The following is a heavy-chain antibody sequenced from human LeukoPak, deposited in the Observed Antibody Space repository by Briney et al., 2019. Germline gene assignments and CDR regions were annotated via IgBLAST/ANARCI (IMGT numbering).Heavy chain of an antibody. D-gene: IGHD1-26*01. CDR3: ARRRDLYSGSYYPFDY. V-gene: IGHV5-51*03. CDR2: IYPGDSEA. CDR1: GYSFTSYW. Sequence: KPGESLKISCKGSGYSFTSYWIGWVRQMPGKGLKWMGIIYPGDSEARYSPSFQGQVTISADKSISTAYLQWSSLKASDTAMYYCARRRDLYSGSYYPFDYWGQGTLVTVSS. J-gene: IGHJ4*02.